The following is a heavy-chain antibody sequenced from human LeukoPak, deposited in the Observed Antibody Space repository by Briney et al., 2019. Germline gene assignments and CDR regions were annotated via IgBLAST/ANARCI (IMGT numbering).Heavy chain of an antibody. CDR2: IYYSGST. Sequence: SETLPLTCTVSGGFISSYYWSWIRQPPGKGLEWIGYIYYSGSTNYNPSLKSRVTISVDTSKNQFSLKLSSVTAADTAVYYCARSPNYYDSSGYYIDYWGQGTLVTVSS. D-gene: IGHD3-22*01. V-gene: IGHV4-59*01. CDR1: GGFISSYY. J-gene: IGHJ4*02. CDR3: ARSPNYYDSSGYYIDY.